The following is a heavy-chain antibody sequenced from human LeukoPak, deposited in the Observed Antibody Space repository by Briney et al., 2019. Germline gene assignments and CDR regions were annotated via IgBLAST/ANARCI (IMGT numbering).Heavy chain of an antibody. CDR2: INSDGSTT. Sequence: GGSLRLSCAASGFTFSSYWMHWVRQAPGKGLVWVSRINSDGSTTSYADSVKGRFTISRGNAKNTLYLQMNSLRAEDTAVYYCARDTLYPASRYSYADYWGQGTLVTVSS. V-gene: IGHV3-74*01. CDR1: GFTFSSYW. CDR3: ARDTLYPASRYSYADY. J-gene: IGHJ4*02. D-gene: IGHD5-18*01.